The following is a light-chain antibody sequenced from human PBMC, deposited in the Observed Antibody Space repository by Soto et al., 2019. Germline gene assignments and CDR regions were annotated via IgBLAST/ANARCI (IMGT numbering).Light chain of an antibody. CDR2: GAS. Sequence: EIVMTQSPATLSVSQGERATLSCRASQSVSSNLAWYQQKPGQAPRLLIYGASTRATGIPARFSGSGSGTEFTLTISSLQSEDFAVYYCQQCNNWPPLTFGGGTKVEIK. V-gene: IGKV3-15*01. CDR1: QSVSSN. CDR3: QQCNNWPPLT. J-gene: IGKJ4*01.